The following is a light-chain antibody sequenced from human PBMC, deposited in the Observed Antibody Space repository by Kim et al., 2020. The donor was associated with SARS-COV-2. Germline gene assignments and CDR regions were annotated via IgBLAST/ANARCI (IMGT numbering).Light chain of an antibody. J-gene: IGLJ3*02. CDR3: DSRDSSSDHVL. Sequence: ALGQTVRITCQGDSLRSYHASWYQQKSGQAPVLIMSGKNTRPSGIPDRFSGSSSRNTASLTITGAQAEDEADYYCDSRDSSSDHVLFGGGTKLTVL. CDR1: SLRSYH. V-gene: IGLV3-19*01. CDR2: GKN.